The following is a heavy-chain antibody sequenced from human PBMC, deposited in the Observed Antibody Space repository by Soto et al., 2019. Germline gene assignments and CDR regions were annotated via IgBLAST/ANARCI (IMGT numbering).Heavy chain of an antibody. V-gene: IGHV4-4*02. CDR2: IHHSGST. CDR3: ARDQGSHPGD. CDR1: GLSISSDNW. D-gene: IGHD6-13*01. J-gene: IGHJ4*02. Sequence: QVQLQESGPCLVRPSGTVSLTCAVSGLSISSDNWWSWVRQPPGKGLEWIGEIHHSGSTNYNPSLKSRVTMSVVPSKDLFSLTLNSETAADTAFYYCARDQGSHPGDWGQGTLVSVSS.